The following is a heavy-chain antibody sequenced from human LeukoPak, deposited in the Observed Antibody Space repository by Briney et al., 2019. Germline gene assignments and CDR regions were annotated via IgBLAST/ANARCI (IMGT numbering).Heavy chain of an antibody. J-gene: IGHJ1*01. D-gene: IGHD3-22*01. CDR3: ARVLSADSPGFQH. V-gene: IGHV3-74*01. Sequence: PRGSLRLSCAASGYTFSSFWIHWVRQAPGKGLEWVARIDSDGSGTRYADSVKGRFTISRDNAKNTLYLQMNSLRAEDTAVYYCARVLSADSPGFQHWGQGTLVTVSS. CDR2: IDSDGSGT. CDR1: GYTFSSFW.